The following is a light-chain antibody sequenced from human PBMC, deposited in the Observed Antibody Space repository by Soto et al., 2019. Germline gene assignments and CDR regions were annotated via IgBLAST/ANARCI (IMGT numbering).Light chain of an antibody. CDR3: CAYAVSYAHV. Sequence: QSALTQPRSVSGSPCQSVTISCTATSSDCGGYNYVSWHPQNPSKAPILMIYDISKRPSGVPDRFSGSRSGNSASLTVSGLQAAYAADYYCCAYAVSYAHVFGAGTKLTVL. CDR2: DIS. CDR1: SSDCGGYNY. J-gene: IGLJ1*01. V-gene: IGLV2-11*01.